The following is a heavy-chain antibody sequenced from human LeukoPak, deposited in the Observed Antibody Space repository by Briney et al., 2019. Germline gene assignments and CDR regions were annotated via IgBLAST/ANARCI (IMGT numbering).Heavy chain of an antibody. V-gene: IGHV3-7*01. CDR3: ARDRASLEAVAGTSDY. Sequence: GGSLRLSCAASGFTFSSYWMSWVRQAPAKGLAGVANIKQDGSEKYYVDSVKGRFTISRDNAKNSLYLQMNSLRAEDTAVYYCARDRASLEAVAGTSDYWGQGTLVTVSS. J-gene: IGHJ4*02. CDR1: GFTFSSYW. CDR2: IKQDGSEK. D-gene: IGHD6-19*01.